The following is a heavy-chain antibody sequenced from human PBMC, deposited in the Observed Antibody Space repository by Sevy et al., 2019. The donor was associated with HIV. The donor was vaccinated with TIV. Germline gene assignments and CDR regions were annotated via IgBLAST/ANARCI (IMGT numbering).Heavy chain of an antibody. CDR2: INPKNGDT. CDR3: ARDVDTVMVSDY. D-gene: IGHD5-18*01. Sequence: ASVKVSCKASGYFFIGYYIHWVRQAPGQGLEWMGGINPKNGDTDYAQKLQGRVTMTTDTSISTAYMELSGLRSDDSAVYYCARDVDTVMVSDYWGQGTLVTVSS. CDR1: GYFFIGYY. J-gene: IGHJ4*02. V-gene: IGHV1-2*02.